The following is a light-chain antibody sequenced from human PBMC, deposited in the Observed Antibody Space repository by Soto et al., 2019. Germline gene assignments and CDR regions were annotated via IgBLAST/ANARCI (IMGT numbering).Light chain of an antibody. Sequence: DIQMAQSPSSLSASVGDRVTITCRASQGISNYLAWYQQKPGKVPKLLIYAASTLQSGVPSRFSGSGSGTDFTLTISSLQPEDVATYYCQKYNSAPKWTCSQDTKVNIK. J-gene: IGKJ1*01. CDR2: AAS. V-gene: IGKV1-27*01. CDR1: QGISNY. CDR3: QKYNSAPKWT.